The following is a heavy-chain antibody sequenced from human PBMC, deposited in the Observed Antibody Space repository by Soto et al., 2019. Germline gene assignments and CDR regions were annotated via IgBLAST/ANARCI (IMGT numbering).Heavy chain of an antibody. CDR3: ARRYSSAFDI. Sequence: PSETLSLTCTVSGASISRYYWSWIRQSPGKGLEWIGYLYNTGSTNYNPSLKSRVTISVDTSKNQFSLKLSSVTAADTAVYYCARRYSSAFDIWGQGTMVTVSS. J-gene: IGHJ3*02. D-gene: IGHD6-13*01. V-gene: IGHV4-59*08. CDR1: GASISRYY. CDR2: LYNTGST.